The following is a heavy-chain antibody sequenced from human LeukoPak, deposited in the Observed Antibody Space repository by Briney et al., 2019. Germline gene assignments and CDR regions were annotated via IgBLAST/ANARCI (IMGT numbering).Heavy chain of an antibody. J-gene: IGHJ5*02. Sequence: PGGSLRLSCAASGFTFSTYGMHWVRQAPGKGLEWEAVISYDESNKYYADSVKGRFTISRDNSKNTLYLQMTSPRAEDTAVYYCARQAWPQQYCSRTSCYNWFDPWGQGTLVTVSS. CDR2: ISYDESNK. D-gene: IGHD2-2*01. CDR3: ARQAWPQQYCSRTSCYNWFDP. V-gene: IGHV3-30*03. CDR1: GFTFSTYG.